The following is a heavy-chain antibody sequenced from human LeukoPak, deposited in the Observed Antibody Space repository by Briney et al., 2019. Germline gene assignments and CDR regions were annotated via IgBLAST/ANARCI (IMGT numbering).Heavy chain of an antibody. CDR1: GFTVSSNY. J-gene: IGHJ4*02. Sequence: GGSLRLSCAASGFTVSSNYMSWVRQAPGKGLEWVSVIYSGGSTYYADSVKGRFTISRDNSKNTLYLQMNSLRAEDTAVYYCASSYSSSRFDYWGQGTLVTVSS. CDR2: IYSGGST. CDR3: ASSYSSSRFDY. D-gene: IGHD6-6*01. V-gene: IGHV3-53*01.